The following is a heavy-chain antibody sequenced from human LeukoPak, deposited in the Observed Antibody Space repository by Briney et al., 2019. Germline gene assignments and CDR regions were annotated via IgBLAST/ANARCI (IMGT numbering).Heavy chain of an antibody. D-gene: IGHD1-26*01. Sequence: ASVKVSCKASGYTFTNYGITWMRQAPGQGLEWMGWTNTYNGNTNYAQKLQGRVTITTDTSTSTAYMELRSLRSDDTAVFYCARDLVDGVGAPGAYXXQGAXXTVS. CDR1: GYTFTNYG. J-gene: IGHJ4*02. CDR2: TNTYNGNT. V-gene: IGHV1-18*01. CDR3: ARDLVDGVGAPGAY.